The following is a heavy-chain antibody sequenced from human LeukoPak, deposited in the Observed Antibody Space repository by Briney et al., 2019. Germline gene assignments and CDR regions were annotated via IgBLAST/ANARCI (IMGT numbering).Heavy chain of an antibody. J-gene: IGHJ4*02. CDR3: GMDASVNWSGTGFFYFGY. Sequence: NPGGSLRLSCAASGFTFSSYEMNWVRQAPGKGLEWVSSISSSSSYTYYADSVKGRFTISRDNAKNSLYLQMNSLRAEDTAVYYWGMDASVNWSGTGFFYFGYWGLGNPGTGSS. CDR1: GFTFSSYE. V-gene: IGHV3-21*01. D-gene: IGHD3-3*01. CDR2: ISSSSSYT.